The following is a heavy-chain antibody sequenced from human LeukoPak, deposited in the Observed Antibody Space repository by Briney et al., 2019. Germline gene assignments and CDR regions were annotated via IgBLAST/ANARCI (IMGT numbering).Heavy chain of an antibody. J-gene: IGHJ4*02. CDR1: GYSFSSYW. Sequence: PGESLKISCKASGYSFSSYWIGWVRQMPGKGLEWVGIIYPGDSDTRYSPSFQGQVTISADKSISTAYLQWSSLKASDTAMYYCARLPSDSGSYRYYFDYWGQGTLVTVSS. D-gene: IGHD1-26*01. CDR2: IYPGDSDT. V-gene: IGHV5-51*01. CDR3: ARLPSDSGSYRYYFDY.